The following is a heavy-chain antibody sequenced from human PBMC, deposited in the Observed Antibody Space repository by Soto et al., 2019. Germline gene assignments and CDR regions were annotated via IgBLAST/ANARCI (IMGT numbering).Heavy chain of an antibody. CDR2: IYYSGST. CDR3: ARAQLVGYYFDY. CDR1: GGSISSGDYY. J-gene: IGHJ4*02. D-gene: IGHD2-2*01. Sequence: SETLSLTCTVSGGSISSGDYYWSWIRQPPGKGLEWIGYIYYSGSTYYNPSLKSRVTISVDTSKNQFSLKLSSVTAADTAVYYCARAQLVGYYFDYWGQGTLVTVSS. V-gene: IGHV4-30-4*01.